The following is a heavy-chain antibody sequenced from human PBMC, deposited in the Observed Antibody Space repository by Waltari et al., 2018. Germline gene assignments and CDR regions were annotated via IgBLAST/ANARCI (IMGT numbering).Heavy chain of an antibody. CDR2: TGGNGLST. CDR1: GFPFGSYS. CDR3: AKSSVVATSFSYFGMDV. J-gene: IGHJ6*02. V-gene: IGHV3-23*01. D-gene: IGHD2-15*01. Sequence: DVKLLESGGGLVQPGRSLRLPCAASGFPFGSYSMGWVRQAPGKGLQWVSSTGGNGLSTYYADSVKGRFTISRDNSKNILYLQMNSLGAEDTGVYFCAKSSVVATSFSYFGMDVWGQGTTVTVSS.